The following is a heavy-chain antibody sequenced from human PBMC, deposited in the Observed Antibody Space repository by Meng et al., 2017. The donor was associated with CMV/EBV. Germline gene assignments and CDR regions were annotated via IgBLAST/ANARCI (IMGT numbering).Heavy chain of an antibody. D-gene: IGHD2-2*01. Sequence: GSLRLSCAVSGGSISSSNWWSWVRQPPGKGLEWIGEIYHSGSTNYNPSLKSRVTISVDKSKNQFSLKLSSVTAADTAVYYCARPPSGYCSSTSCSSAWGQGTLVTVSS. J-gene: IGHJ5*02. CDR3: ARPPSGYCSSTSCSSA. CDR2: IYHSGST. CDR1: GGSISSSNW. V-gene: IGHV4-4*02.